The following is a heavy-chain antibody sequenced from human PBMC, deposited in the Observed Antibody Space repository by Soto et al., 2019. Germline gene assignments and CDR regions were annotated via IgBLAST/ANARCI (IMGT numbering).Heavy chain of an antibody. Sequence: QVQLQESGPGLVKPSETLSLTCTVSGGSISNYYWSWIRQPPGKGLEWIGYIYYSGSTNYNPSLKSRVTLSVDTSKNQSSLKLSSVTAADTAVYYCARRWGTTFDYWGQGTLVTVSS. D-gene: IGHD3-16*01. V-gene: IGHV4-59*08. CDR1: GGSISNYY. CDR2: IYYSGST. J-gene: IGHJ4*02. CDR3: ARRWGTTFDY.